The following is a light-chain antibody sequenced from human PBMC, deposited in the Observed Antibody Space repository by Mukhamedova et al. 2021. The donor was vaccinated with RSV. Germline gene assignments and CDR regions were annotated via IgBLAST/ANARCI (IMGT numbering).Light chain of an antibody. V-gene: IGKV1-5*03. CDR1: QRLYSR. CDR3: QQFSSSYPS. J-gene: IGKJ4*01. Sequence: SQRLYSRLAWYQQKPGNAPKLLINKASNLESGVPARFSGSGSGTEFTLTISGLQPEDFATYYCQQFSSSYPSFGGGTKVE. CDR2: KAS.